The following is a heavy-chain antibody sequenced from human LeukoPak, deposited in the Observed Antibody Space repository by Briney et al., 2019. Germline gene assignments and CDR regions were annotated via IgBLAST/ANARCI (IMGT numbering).Heavy chain of an antibody. V-gene: IGHV4-39*07. D-gene: IGHD3-22*01. CDR1: GGSISSSSYY. CDR3: ARDRYYYDSSGYKYMDV. CDR2: IYYSGST. J-gene: IGHJ6*03. Sequence: SETLSLTCTVSGGSISSSSYYWGWIRQPPWKGLEWIGSIYYSGSTYYNPSLKSRVTMSVDTSKNQFSLKLNSVTAADTAVYYCARDRYYYDSSGYKYMDVWGKGTTVTVSS.